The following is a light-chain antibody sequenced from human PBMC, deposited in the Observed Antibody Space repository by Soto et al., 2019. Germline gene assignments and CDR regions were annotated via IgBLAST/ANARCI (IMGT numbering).Light chain of an antibody. J-gene: IGKJ1*01. V-gene: IGKV1-33*01. CDR3: QQYEDIPWT. CDR1: QDINNY. Sequence: DIQMTQSPSSLSASVGDSVTITCQASQDINNYLNWYQQKPGNAPKLLIYDASNLETGVPSRFSGSGCGTDFTFTIGSLQPEDIATYYCQQYEDIPWTFGHGTKVQIK. CDR2: DAS.